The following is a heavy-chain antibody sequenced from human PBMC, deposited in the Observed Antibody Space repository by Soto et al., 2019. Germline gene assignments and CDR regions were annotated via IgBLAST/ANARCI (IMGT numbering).Heavy chain of an antibody. Sequence: SETLSLTCTVSGGSISSTNYYWDWLRQPPGKGLEWIGSVSSSGSTYYNPSLKSRVTISADASKNHFSLKLSSVTAADTAVYYCARVGPPADPWGQGTLVT. V-gene: IGHV4-39*02. CDR2: VSSSGST. CDR3: ARVGPPADP. J-gene: IGHJ5*02. CDR1: GGSISSTNYY.